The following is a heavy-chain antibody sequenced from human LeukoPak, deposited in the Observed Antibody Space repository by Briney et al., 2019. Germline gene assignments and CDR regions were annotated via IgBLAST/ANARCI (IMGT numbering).Heavy chain of an antibody. J-gene: IGHJ4*02. V-gene: IGHV4-39*07. Sequence: SETLSLTCTVSGGSISSSSYYWGWIRQPPGKGLEWIGEINHSGSTNYNPSLKSRVTISVDTSKNQFSPKLSSVTAADAAVYYCARLGYYDSSGYGFDYWGQGTLVTVSS. CDR2: INHSGST. CDR3: ARLGYYDSSGYGFDY. D-gene: IGHD3-22*01. CDR1: GGSISSSSYY.